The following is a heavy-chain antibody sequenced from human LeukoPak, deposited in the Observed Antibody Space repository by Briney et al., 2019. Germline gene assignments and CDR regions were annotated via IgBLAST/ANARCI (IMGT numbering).Heavy chain of an antibody. J-gene: IGHJ4*02. Sequence: SETLSLTCTVSGGSISSSSYYWGWIRQPPGKGLEWIGSIYYSGSTNYNPSLKSRVTISVDTSKNQFSLKLSSVTAADTAVYYCARVDRGNYYDSSGPFDYWGQGTLVTVSS. V-gene: IGHV4-39*07. CDR2: IYYSGST. CDR3: ARVDRGNYYDSSGPFDY. D-gene: IGHD3-22*01. CDR1: GGSISSSSYY.